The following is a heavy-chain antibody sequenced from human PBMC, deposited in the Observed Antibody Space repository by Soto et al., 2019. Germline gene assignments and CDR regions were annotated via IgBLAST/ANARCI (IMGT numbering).Heavy chain of an antibody. D-gene: IGHD3-10*01. CDR1: GGTFSSYA. CDR2: IIPIFGTA. CDR3: ARDRIGYGSGSPDAFDI. J-gene: IGHJ3*02. Sequence: ASVKVSCKASGGTFSSYAISWVRQAPGQGLEWMGGIIPIFGTANYAQKFQGRVTITADESTSTAYMELISLRSEDTAVYYCARDRIGYGSGSPDAFDIWGQGTMVTVSS. V-gene: IGHV1-69*13.